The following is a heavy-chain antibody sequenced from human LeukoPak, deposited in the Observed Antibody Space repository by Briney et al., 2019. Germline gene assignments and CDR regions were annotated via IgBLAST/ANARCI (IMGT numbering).Heavy chain of an antibody. J-gene: IGHJ4*02. CDR2: INHSGST. Sequence: SETLSLTCAVYGGSFSGYYWRWIRQPPGKGLEWIGEINHSGSTNYNPSLKSRVTTSVDTSKNQFSLKLSSVTAADTAVYYCARGHPPHSPVSGIAARPVDYWGQGTLVTVSS. CDR1: GGSFSGYY. D-gene: IGHD6-6*01. CDR3: ARGHPPHSPVSGIAARPVDY. V-gene: IGHV4-34*01.